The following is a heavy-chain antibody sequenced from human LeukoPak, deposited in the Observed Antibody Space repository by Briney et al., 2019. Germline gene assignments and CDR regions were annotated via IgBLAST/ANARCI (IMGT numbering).Heavy chain of an antibody. CDR3: ARSLGASPGGAFDI. CDR1: GFIFSNYW. J-gene: IGHJ3*02. D-gene: IGHD3-16*01. CDR2: IYTGDSDT. Sequence: GESLKISCQGSGFIFSNYWIAWVRQMPGKGLEWLGIIYTGDSDTRYSPSFEGQVTIPVDKSFRTAYLQWTTLKASDTAMYFCARSLGASPGGAFDIWGRGTMVIVSS. V-gene: IGHV5-51*01.